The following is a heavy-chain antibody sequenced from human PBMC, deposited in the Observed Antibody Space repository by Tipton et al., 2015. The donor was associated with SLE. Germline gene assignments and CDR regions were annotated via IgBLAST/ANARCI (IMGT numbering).Heavy chain of an antibody. D-gene: IGHD6-19*01. CDR3: ARLSGWQVQH. CDR1: GGTFSNYA. CDR2: IIPIFGTA. Sequence: AEVKKPGSSVKVSCKASGGTFSNYAISWVRQAPGQGLEWMGGIIPIFGTANYAQKFQGRVTLTADKSTSTAYMELSSLRSEDMAVFYCARLSGWQVQHWGQGTLVTVSS. J-gene: IGHJ1*01. V-gene: IGHV1-69*06.